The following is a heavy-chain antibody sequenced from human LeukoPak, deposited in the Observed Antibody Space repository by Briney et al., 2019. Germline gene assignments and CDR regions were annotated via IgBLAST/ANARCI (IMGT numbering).Heavy chain of an antibody. V-gene: IGHV3-33*01. CDR2: IWYDGSNK. Sequence: GRSLRLSCATSGFTFNRFGMHWVRQAPGKGLEWVAVIWYDGSNKDYADSVKGRFTISRGNSKNTLYLQMSGLRAEDTAVYYCATSAHIEVGTAPPPDYWGQGTLVTVTS. D-gene: IGHD2-21*02. J-gene: IGHJ4*02. CDR1: GFTFNRFG. CDR3: ATSAHIEVGTAPPPDY.